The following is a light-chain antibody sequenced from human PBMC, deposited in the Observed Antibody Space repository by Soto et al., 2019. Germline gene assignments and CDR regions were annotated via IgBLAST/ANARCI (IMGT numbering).Light chain of an antibody. Sequence: EIVLKQSRGTLSLSPGERATLSCRASQSVSSSYLAWYQQKPGQAPRLLIYGASTRATGIPARFSGSGSGTEFTLTISSLQSEDFAVYYCQHYNNWPYTFGQGTRLEI. J-gene: IGKJ5*01. CDR3: QHYNNWPYT. V-gene: IGKV3-15*01. CDR2: GAS. CDR1: QSVSSSY.